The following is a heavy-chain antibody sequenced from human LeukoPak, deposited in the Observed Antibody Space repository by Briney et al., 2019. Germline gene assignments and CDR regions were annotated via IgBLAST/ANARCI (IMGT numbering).Heavy chain of an antibody. Sequence: ASVKVSCKASGYTFTIYDINWVRQATGQGLEWMGWMNPNSGNTGYAQKFQGRVTMTRNTSISTAYMELSSLRSEDTAVYYCARGRWGYYYYYYYGMDVWGQGTTVTVSS. D-gene: IGHD7-27*01. J-gene: IGHJ6*02. CDR2: MNPNSGNT. V-gene: IGHV1-8*01. CDR1: GYTFTIYD. CDR3: ARGRWGYYYYYYYGMDV.